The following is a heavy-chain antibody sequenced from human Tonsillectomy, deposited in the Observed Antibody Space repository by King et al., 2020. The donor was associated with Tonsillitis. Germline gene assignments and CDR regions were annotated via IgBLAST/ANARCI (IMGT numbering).Heavy chain of an antibody. CDR1: GGSISRYY. D-gene: IGHD2-15*01. Sequence: QLQESGPGLVKPSETLSLTCTVSGGSISRYYWSWIRQPPGKGLEWIGYIYYSGSTNYNPSLKSRVTISVDTSKNQFSLRLTSVTAADTAVYYCARRAVVAGHYYYYYMDVWGNGTTVTVSS. V-gene: IGHV4-59*01. J-gene: IGHJ6*03. CDR2: IYYSGST. CDR3: ARRAVVAGHYYYYYMDV.